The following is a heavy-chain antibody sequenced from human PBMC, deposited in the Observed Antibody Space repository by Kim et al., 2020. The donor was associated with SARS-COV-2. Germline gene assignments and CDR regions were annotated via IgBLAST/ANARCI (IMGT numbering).Heavy chain of an antibody. D-gene: IGHD3-10*01. CDR3: AALDSVQVPGGI. V-gene: IGHV3-7*01. Sequence: YGESVKGRFTMSRDNAKNSQYLQMSSLRTEDTAIYYCAALDSVQVPGGIWGQGTLVTVSS. J-gene: IGHJ4*02.